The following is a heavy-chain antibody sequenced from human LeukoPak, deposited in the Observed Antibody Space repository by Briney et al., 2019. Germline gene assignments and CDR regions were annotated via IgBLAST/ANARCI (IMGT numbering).Heavy chain of an antibody. V-gene: IGHV3-72*01. CDR1: GFTFSDHY. J-gene: IGHJ3*02. CDR2: TRNKAKSYTT. CDR3: NRVGDYYDRSGVSIDALDI. D-gene: IGHD3-22*01. Sequence: GGSLRLSCAAAGFTFSDHYMDWVRQAPGKGLEWVGRTRNKAKSYTTAYAASVEGRFTISRDNSRNSVFLQMNSLRTEDTAVYYCNRVGDYYDRSGVSIDALDIWGQGTLVTVSS.